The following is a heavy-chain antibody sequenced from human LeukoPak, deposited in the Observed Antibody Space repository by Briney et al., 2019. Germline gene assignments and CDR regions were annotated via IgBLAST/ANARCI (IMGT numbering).Heavy chain of an antibody. CDR3: AKDYLRLGELSTLDY. CDR1: GFTFSSYA. D-gene: IGHD3-16*02. J-gene: IGHJ4*02. V-gene: IGHV3-23*01. Sequence: PGGSLRLSCAASGFTFSSYAMSWVRQAPGKGLEWVSAISGSGGSTYYADSVKSRFTISRDNSKNTLYLQMNSLRAEDTAVYYCAKDYLRLGELSTLDYWGQGTLVTVSS. CDR2: ISGSGGST.